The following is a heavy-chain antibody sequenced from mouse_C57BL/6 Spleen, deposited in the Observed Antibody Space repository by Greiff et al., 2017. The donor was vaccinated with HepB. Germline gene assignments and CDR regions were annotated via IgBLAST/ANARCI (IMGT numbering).Heavy chain of an antibody. CDR2: INYDGSST. D-gene: IGHD2-1*01. CDR3: ARDRPPIYYGNYVYAMDY. J-gene: IGHJ4*01. V-gene: IGHV5-16*01. Sequence: EVMLVESEGGLVQPGSSMKLSCTASGFTFSDYYMAWVRQVPEKGLEWVANINYDGSSTYYLDSLKSRFIISRDNAKNILYLQMSSLKSEDTATYYCARDRPPIYYGNYVYAMDYWGQGTSVTVSS. CDR1: GFTFSDYY.